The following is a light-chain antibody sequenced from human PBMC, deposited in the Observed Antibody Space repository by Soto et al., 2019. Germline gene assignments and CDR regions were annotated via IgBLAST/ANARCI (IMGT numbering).Light chain of an antibody. CDR3: AAWDDSLNGGYV. Sequence: QAVLTQPPSASGTPRQRVTISCSGSSSNIGSNTVNWYQQLPGTAPKLLIHSNNQRPSGVPDRFSGSKSGTSASLAISGLQSEDEADYYCAAWDDSLNGGYVFGTGTKVTVL. CDR2: SNN. J-gene: IGLJ1*01. V-gene: IGLV1-44*01. CDR1: SSNIGSNT.